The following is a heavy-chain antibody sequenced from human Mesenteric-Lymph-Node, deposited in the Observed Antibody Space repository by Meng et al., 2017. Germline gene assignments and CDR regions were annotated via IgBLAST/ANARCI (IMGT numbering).Heavy chain of an antibody. J-gene: IGHJ4*02. V-gene: IGHV3-9*01. Sequence: SLKISCAASGFTFYEYAMHWVRQAPGKGLEWVSGISWNSGSIGYADSVKGRFTISRDNSKNTLYLQMNSLRAEDTAVYYCARGGSLDYWGQGTLVTVSS. CDR1: GFTFYEYA. CDR2: ISWNSGSI. CDR3: ARGGSLDY. D-gene: IGHD1-26*01.